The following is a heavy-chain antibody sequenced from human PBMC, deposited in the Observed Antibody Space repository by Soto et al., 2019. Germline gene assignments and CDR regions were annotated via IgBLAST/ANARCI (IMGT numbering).Heavy chain of an antibody. CDR3: ARGLGYCSSTSCPNWFDP. V-gene: IGHV4-59*01. CDR1: DGSISSYD. Sequence: PSETLSLTCTVSDGSISSYDCSWIRQPPGKGLEWIGYIYYSGSTNYNPSLKSRVTISVDTSKNQFSLKLSSVTAADTAVYYCARGLGYCSSTSCPNWFDPWGQGTLVTVSS. J-gene: IGHJ5*02. CDR2: IYYSGST. D-gene: IGHD2-2*01.